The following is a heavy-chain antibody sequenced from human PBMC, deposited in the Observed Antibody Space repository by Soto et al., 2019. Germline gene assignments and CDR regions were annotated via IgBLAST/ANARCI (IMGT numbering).Heavy chain of an antibody. Sequence: QITLKESGPTLVKPTQTLTLTCTFSGFSLSTSGVGVGWIRQPPGKALEWLALIYWDDDKRYSPSLKSRLTITKETSKNQVVLTMTNMDPVDTATYYCAHWVYGDYSGRYFQHWGQGTLVTVSS. CDR2: IYWDDDK. V-gene: IGHV2-5*02. CDR3: AHWVYGDYSGRYFQH. D-gene: IGHD4-17*01. J-gene: IGHJ1*01. CDR1: GFSLSTSGVG.